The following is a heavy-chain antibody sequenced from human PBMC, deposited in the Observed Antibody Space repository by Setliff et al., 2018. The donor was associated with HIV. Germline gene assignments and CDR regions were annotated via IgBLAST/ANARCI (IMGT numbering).Heavy chain of an antibody. V-gene: IGHV4-38-2*01. J-gene: IGHJ4*02. D-gene: IGHD5-18*01. CDR2: IDHSGST. CDR3: ASSGYSYRKGYFDY. CDR1: GSSIRGAYY. Sequence: SETLSLTCAVSGSSIRGAYYWGWIRQPPGKGLEWIGEIDHSGSTNYNPSLKSRVTMSIDTSKNQFSLRLSSVTAADTAVYYCASSGYSYRKGYFDYWGQGTLVTVSS.